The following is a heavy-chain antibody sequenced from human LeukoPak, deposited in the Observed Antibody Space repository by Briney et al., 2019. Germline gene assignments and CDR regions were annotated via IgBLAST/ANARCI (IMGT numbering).Heavy chain of an antibody. D-gene: IGHD2-15*01. Sequence: QPAGSLRLSNEPCYTIFNCLDTSVLRQAPGKGLEWVSGLTGSGGSTYYTDSVKGRFTISRDNSNNTPYLQMNTLRADDTAVYYCAKASRYSGGFNDAFQQWGQGTIVIVSS. V-gene: IGHV3-23*01. CDR3: AKASRYSGGFNDAFQQ. CDR2: LTGSGGST. J-gene: IGHJ3*01. CDR1: YTIFNCLD.